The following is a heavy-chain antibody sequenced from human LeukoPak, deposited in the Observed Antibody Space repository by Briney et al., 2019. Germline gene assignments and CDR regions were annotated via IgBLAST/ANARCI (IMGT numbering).Heavy chain of an antibody. CDR3: AKGVSSPLYYFDY. J-gene: IGHJ4*02. Sequence: GGSLRLSCAASGFTFSSYAMRWVRQAPGKGLEWVSGIGGSSGSTYYADSVKGRFTNSRDNSKNTLYLQMNSLRAEDTAVYYCAKGVSSPLYYFDYWGQGTLVTVSS. V-gene: IGHV3-23*01. D-gene: IGHD6-13*01. CDR1: GFTFSSYA. CDR2: IGGSSGST.